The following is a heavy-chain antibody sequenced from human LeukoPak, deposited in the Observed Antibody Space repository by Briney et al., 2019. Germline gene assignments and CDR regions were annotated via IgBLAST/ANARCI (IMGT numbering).Heavy chain of an antibody. CDR1: GFTFSSYG. J-gene: IGHJ4*02. D-gene: IGHD6-19*01. CDR2: IWYDGSNK. CDR3: AKAAMYTSGWYGDY. V-gene: IGHV3-33*06. Sequence: GGSLRLSCAASGFTFSSYGMHWVRQAPGKGLEWVAVIWYDGSNKYYADSVKGRFTISRDNSKNTLYLQMNSLRAEDTAIYYCAKAAMYTSGWYGDYWGQGTLVTVSS.